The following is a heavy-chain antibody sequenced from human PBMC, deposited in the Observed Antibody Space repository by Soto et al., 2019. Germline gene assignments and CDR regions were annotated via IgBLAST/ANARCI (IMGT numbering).Heavy chain of an antibody. D-gene: IGHD5-18*01. Sequence: LSLTCTVSGGSISSGGYYWSWIRQHPGKGLEWIGYIYYSGSTYYNPSLKSRVTISVDTSKNQFSLKLSSVTAADTAVYYCASGLRAATRFNWFDPWGQGTLVTVSS. CDR3: ASGLRAATRFNWFDP. J-gene: IGHJ5*02. CDR2: IYYSGST. V-gene: IGHV4-31*03. CDR1: GGSISSGGYY.